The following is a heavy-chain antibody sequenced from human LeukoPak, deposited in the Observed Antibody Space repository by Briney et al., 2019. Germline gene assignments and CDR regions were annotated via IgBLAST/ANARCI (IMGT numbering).Heavy chain of an antibody. CDR3: TTIVTGTTGDFYYFMDV. V-gene: IGHV3-15*01. CDR1: GFTFSKAW. CDR2: VKSKTDGGTT. D-gene: IGHD1-7*01. J-gene: IGHJ6*03. Sequence: GGSLRPSCAASGFTFSKAWMSWVRQAPGKGLEWIGRVKSKTDGGTTDYAAPVKGRFALSRDDSKNTLYLQMNRLVTEDTAVYYCTTIVTGTTGDFYYFMDVWGKGTTVTVSS.